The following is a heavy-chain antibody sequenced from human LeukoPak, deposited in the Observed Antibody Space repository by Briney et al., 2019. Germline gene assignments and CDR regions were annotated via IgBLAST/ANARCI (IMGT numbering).Heavy chain of an antibody. V-gene: IGHV3-23*01. CDR2: ISGSGGST. Sequence: GGSLRLSCAASGFTFNTYAMSWVRQVPGKGPEWVSAISGSGGSTYYADSVKGRFTISRDNSKGTLFLQMHSLRAEDAAVYYCATWNWNVYYFNYWGQGTLVTVSS. CDR1: GFTFNTYA. CDR3: ATWNWNVYYFNY. J-gene: IGHJ4*02. D-gene: IGHD1-1*01.